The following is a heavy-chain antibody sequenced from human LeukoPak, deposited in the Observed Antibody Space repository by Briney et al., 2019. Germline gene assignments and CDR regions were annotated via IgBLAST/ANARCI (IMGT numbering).Heavy chain of an antibody. CDR2: VYHDGST. V-gene: IGHV4-38-2*02. D-gene: IGHD3-10*01. CDR1: GYSIGSGYY. J-gene: IGHJ5*02. Sequence: PSETLSLTCSVSGYSIGSGYYWGWIRQSPGKGLEWIGSVYHDGSTYYNPSLKSRVTVSADTSKNQISLSLSSVTATDTAVYYCARAGGSYYYGSGSWGNWFDPWGQGTLVTVSS. CDR3: ARAGGSYYYGSGSWGNWFDP.